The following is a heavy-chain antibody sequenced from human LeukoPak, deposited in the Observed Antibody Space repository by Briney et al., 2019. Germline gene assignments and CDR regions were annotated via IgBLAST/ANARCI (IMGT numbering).Heavy chain of an antibody. V-gene: IGHV4-59*12. Sequence: PSETLSLTCTVSGGSISSYYWSWIRQPPGKGLEWIGYIYYSGSTNYNPSLKSRVTISVDTSKNQFSLKLSSVTAADTAVYYCARANLRVAAVYYFDYWGQGTLVTVSS. CDR1: GGSISSYY. CDR3: ARANLRVAAVYYFDY. D-gene: IGHD2-15*01. J-gene: IGHJ4*02. CDR2: IYYSGST.